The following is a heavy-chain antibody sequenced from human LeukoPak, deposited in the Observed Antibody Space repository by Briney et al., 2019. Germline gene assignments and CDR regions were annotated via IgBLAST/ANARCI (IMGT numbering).Heavy chain of an antibody. CDR3: ARGRRSRVAATTGYYYYMDV. J-gene: IGHJ6*03. Sequence: ASVKVSCKASGYTFTSYDINWVQQATGQGLEWMGWMNPNSGNTGYAQKFQGRVTMTRNTSISTAYMELSSLRSEDTAVYYCARGRRSRVAATTGYYYYMDVWGKGTTVTVSS. CDR1: GYTFTSYD. V-gene: IGHV1-8*01. CDR2: MNPNSGNT. D-gene: IGHD2-15*01.